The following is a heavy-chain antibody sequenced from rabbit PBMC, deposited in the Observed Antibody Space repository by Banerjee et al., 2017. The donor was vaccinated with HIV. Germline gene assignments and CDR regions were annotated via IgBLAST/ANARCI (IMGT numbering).Heavy chain of an antibody. CDR1: GFSFSNKYV. V-gene: IGHV1S45*01. CDR3: ARDAGGDGYSNDL. CDR2: INTGIGNT. Sequence: QEQLEESGGDLVKPEGSLTLTCTASGFSFSNKYVMCWVRQAPGKGLEWIACINTGIGNTYYASWAKGRFTVSKTSSTTVSLRMTSLTAADTATYFCARDAGGDGYSNDLWGPGTLVTVS. J-gene: IGHJ4*01. D-gene: IGHD7-1*01.